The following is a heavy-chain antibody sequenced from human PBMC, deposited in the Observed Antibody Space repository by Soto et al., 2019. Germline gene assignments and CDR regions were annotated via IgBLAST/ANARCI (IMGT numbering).Heavy chain of an antibody. J-gene: IGHJ4*02. D-gene: IGHD3-22*01. V-gene: IGHV4-30-2*01. Sequence: PSETLSLTCAVSGGSIGSGGYSWSWIRQPPGKGLEWIGYIYHSGSTYYNPSLKSRVTISVDRSKNQFSLKLSSVTAADTAVYYCARGYYDSSGYPDIDYWGQGTLVTVSS. CDR3: ARGYYDSSGYPDIDY. CDR2: IYHSGST. CDR1: GGSIGSGGYS.